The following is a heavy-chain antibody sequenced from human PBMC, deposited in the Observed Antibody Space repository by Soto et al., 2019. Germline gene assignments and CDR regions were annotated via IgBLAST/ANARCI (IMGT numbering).Heavy chain of an antibody. V-gene: IGHV3-23*01. D-gene: IGHD3-22*01. CDR3: VRDEHDSSGYYYDY. CDR2: VSGSGDTT. CDR1: GFTFSGYT. Sequence: GGSLRLSCEASGFTFSGYTMSWVRQAPRKGLEWVSAVSGSGDTTYYADSVKGRFTISRDNSQNTLYLQMNSLKADDSAVYYCVRDEHDSSGYYYDYWGQGTPVTVSS. J-gene: IGHJ4*02.